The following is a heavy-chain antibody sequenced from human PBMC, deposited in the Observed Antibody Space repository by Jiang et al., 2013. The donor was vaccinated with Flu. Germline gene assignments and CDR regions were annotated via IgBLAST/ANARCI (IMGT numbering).Heavy chain of an antibody. CDR1: GYSFTTYW. CDR2: IYPGDSDT. CDR3: ARGSGTHPWYFNL. V-gene: IGHV5-51*03. D-gene: IGHD3-10*01. Sequence: EVKKPGESLRISCKGSGYSFTTYWIGWVRQMPGKGLEWMGVIYPGDSDTRYSPSFQGQVTISADKSFRTAYLQWSSLQASDTAIYYCARGSGTHPWYFNLWGRGTLVTVSS. J-gene: IGHJ2*01.